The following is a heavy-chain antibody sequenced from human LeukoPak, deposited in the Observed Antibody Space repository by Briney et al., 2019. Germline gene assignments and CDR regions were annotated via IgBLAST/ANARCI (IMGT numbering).Heavy chain of an antibody. Sequence: ASVKVSCKAYGYTFTAYYLHWVRQAPGQGLEWMGWISPNSGATKYAQKFQDRVTMTRDTSINTAYMELSRLRSDDTAVYYCARDDNYGIFVNVDYWGQGTLVTVSS. CDR1: GYTFTAYY. V-gene: IGHV1-2*02. J-gene: IGHJ4*02. CDR3: ARDDNYGIFVNVDY. CDR2: ISPNSGAT. D-gene: IGHD4-11*01.